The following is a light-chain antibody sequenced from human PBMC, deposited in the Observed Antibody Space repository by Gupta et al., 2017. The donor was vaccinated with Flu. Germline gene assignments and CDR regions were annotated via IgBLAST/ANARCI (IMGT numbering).Light chain of an antibody. CDR2: EVT. J-gene: IGLJ2*01. CDR1: SSDIGSYNY. Sequence: SITISCTGTSSDIGSYNYVSWYQQHPGKAPKLLIYEVTNRPSGVSNRFSGSKSGDTASLTISGLQAEDEADYYCSSCTSSTTLVFGGGTNLTVL. V-gene: IGLV2-14*01. CDR3: SSCTSSTTLV.